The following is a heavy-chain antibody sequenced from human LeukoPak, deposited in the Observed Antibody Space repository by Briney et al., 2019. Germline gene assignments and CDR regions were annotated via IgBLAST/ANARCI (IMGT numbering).Heavy chain of an antibody. Sequence: GASVKVSCKASGGTFSSYAISWVRQAPGQGLEWMGRIVPIFGTTNYAPNFQGRVTITTDESTSTAYMELSSLRSEDTAVYCCAKEGYSSSWGDSDFDYWGQGTLVTVSS. D-gene: IGHD6-13*01. J-gene: IGHJ4*02. V-gene: IGHV1-69*05. CDR3: AKEGYSSSWGDSDFDY. CDR1: GGTFSSYA. CDR2: IVPIFGTT.